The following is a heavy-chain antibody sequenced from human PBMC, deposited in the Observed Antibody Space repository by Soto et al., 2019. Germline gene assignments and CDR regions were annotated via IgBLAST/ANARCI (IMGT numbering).Heavy chain of an antibody. CDR1: GFSLSTSGAA. Sequence: QINLIESGPTLVNPTQTLTLTCTFSGFSLSTSGAAVGWVHQPPGRALEWLALIYWDGDKRYNASLGNRLTITKDTSMNQVVLTLTNVDPADTATYYCAHRATMTIFGLIIDNGIWFDPWGQGTRVIVSS. V-gene: IGHV2-5*02. D-gene: IGHD3-3*01. J-gene: IGHJ5*02. CDR2: IYWDGDK. CDR3: AHRATMTIFGLIIDNGIWFDP.